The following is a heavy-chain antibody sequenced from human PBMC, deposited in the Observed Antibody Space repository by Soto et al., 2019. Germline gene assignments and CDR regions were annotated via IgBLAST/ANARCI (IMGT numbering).Heavy chain of an antibody. J-gene: IGHJ6*02. V-gene: IGHV4-30-4*01. CDR2: AYYSGST. Sequence: SETLSLTCTVSGGSISSDDYYWSWIRQPPTKGLEWIGYAYYSGSTYYNPSLKSRLTISVDTSKSQFSLKLTSVTAADTAVYYCARDNRGYTYGLSYDYYGLDVWGQGTTVTVSS. CDR1: GGSISSDDYY. D-gene: IGHD5-18*01. CDR3: ARDNRGYTYGLSYDYYGLDV.